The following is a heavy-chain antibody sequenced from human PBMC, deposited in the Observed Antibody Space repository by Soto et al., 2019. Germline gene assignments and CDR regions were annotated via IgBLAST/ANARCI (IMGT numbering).Heavy chain of an antibody. CDR3: AKDGASGVVMVFRPPSL. J-gene: IGHJ2*01. CDR2: ISYDGSNK. CDR1: GFTFSSYD. D-gene: IGHD2-15*01. Sequence: QVQLVESGGGVVQPGRSLRLSCAASGFTFSSYDMHWVRQAPGKGLEWVAVISYDGSNKYYADSVKGRFTISRDNSKNTLYLQMNSLRVEDTAVYYCAKDGASGVVMVFRPPSLWGRGTLVTVSS. V-gene: IGHV3-30*18.